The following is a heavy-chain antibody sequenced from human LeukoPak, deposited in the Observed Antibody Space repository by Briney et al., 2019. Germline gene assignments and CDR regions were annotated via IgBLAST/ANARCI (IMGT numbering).Heavy chain of an antibody. V-gene: IGHV3-23*01. Sequence: GGSLRLSCAASGFTFSSYAMSWVRQAPGKGLEWVSGISGSGDNTYYADSVKGRFTISRDNSKNTLYVQVNNLGTEDTAAYYCAKGSYYDSSGSFYFDYWGQGTLVTVSS. CDR2: ISGSGDNT. D-gene: IGHD3-22*01. J-gene: IGHJ4*02. CDR1: GFTFSSYA. CDR3: AKGSYYDSSGSFYFDY.